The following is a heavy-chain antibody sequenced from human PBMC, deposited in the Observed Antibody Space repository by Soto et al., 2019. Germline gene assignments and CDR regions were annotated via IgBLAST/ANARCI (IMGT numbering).Heavy chain of an antibody. Sequence: SETLSLTCAVYGGSFSGYYWSWIRQPPGKGLEWIGEINHSGSTNYNPSLKSRVTISVDTSKNQFSLKLSSVIAADTAVYYCAGEYDCTNGVCYTGLVGYWGQGTLVTVSS. J-gene: IGHJ4*02. CDR1: GGSFSGYY. D-gene: IGHD2-8*01. V-gene: IGHV4-34*01. CDR3: AGEYDCTNGVCYTGLVGY. CDR2: INHSGST.